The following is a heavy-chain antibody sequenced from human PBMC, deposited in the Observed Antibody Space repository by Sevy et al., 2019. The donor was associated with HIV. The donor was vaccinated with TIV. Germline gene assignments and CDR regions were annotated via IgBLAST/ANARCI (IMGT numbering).Heavy chain of an antibody. CDR2: IYYSGST. D-gene: IGHD3-16*02. Sequence: SETLSLTSTVSGGSISSSSYCWGWIRQPPGKGLEWIGSIYYSGSTYYNPSLKSRVTISVDTSKNQFSLKLSSVTAADTAVYYCASGGELSHYYYYGMDVWGQGTTVTVSS. V-gene: IGHV4-39*01. CDR3: ASGGELSHYYYYGMDV. CDR1: GGSISSSSYC. J-gene: IGHJ6*02.